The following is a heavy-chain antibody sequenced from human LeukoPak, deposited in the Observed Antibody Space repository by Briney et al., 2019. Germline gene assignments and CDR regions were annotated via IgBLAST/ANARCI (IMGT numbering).Heavy chain of an antibody. CDR3: ARMSSYYYMDV. D-gene: IGHD6-6*01. CDR1: GGSISSGGYY. CDR2: IYYSGST. J-gene: IGHJ6*03. Sequence: KTSQTLSLTCTVSGGSISSGGYYWSWIRQHPGKGLEWIGYIYYSGSTYYNPSLKSRVTIPVDTSKNQFSLKLSSVTAADTAVYYCARMSSYYYMDVWGKGTTVTVSS. V-gene: IGHV4-31*03.